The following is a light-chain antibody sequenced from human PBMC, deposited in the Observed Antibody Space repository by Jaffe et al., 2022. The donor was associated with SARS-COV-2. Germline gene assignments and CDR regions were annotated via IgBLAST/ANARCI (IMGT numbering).Light chain of an antibody. Sequence: EIVMTQSPATLSVSPGEGATLSCRASQSVNSNLAWYQQKPGQAPRLLIYGASTRATNIPARFSGSGSGTEFTLTITSLQSQDFAVYYCQQYNNWRWTFGQGTKVDIK. CDR1: QSVNSN. CDR2: GAS. V-gene: IGKV3-15*01. CDR3: QQYNNWRWT. J-gene: IGKJ1*01.